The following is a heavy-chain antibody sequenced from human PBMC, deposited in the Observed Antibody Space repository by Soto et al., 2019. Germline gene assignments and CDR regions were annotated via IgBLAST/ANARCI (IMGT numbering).Heavy chain of an antibody. CDR3: ARGTGTVRTPYYYYGMDV. Sequence: LQLQEAGQGLVKPSGTLSLTCAGSGGSISNSNWWSLVRQPPGKVLEWIGEIFHLGNTNYTASLKSRVTISVDKSRNQLSLKLSSVTAADTAVYYCARGTGTVRTPYYYYGMDVWGQWTTVTVSS. V-gene: IGHV4-4*02. D-gene: IGHD1-1*01. CDR1: GGSISNSNW. CDR2: IFHLGNT. J-gene: IGHJ6*02.